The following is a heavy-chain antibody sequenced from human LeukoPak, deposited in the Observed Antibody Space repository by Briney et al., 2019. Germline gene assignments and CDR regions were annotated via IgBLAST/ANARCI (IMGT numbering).Heavy chain of an antibody. D-gene: IGHD6-19*01. CDR3: AKSSGWRPDWFDP. Sequence: GGSLRLSCSASGFTFSDYNMNWVRQAPGKGLEWVSYISRSSSSIHYADSVKGRFTISRDNAGHSLYLQMNSLRAEDTAVYYCAKSSGWRPDWFDPWGQGTLVTVSS. CDR2: ISRSSSSI. J-gene: IGHJ5*02. V-gene: IGHV3-21*04. CDR1: GFTFSDYN.